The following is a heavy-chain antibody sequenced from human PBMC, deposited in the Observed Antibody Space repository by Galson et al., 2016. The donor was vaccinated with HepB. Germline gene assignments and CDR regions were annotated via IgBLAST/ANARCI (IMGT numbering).Heavy chain of an antibody. D-gene: IGHD3-16*01. CDR3: ARDFGAVGEHITYAFDL. CDR2: IIPIFFGTP. J-gene: IGHJ3*01. CDR1: GGPFNIHT. V-gene: IGHV1-69*06. Sequence: SVKVSCKASGGPFNIHTINWVRQAPGQGLEWMGGIIPIFFGTPTYAQKFQGRVTITADKSTSTVHMELSSLRSEDTAIYFCARDFGAVGEHITYAFDLWGQGTLITVSS.